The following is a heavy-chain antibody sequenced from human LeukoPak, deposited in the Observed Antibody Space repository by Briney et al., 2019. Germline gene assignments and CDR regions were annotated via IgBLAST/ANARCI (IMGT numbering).Heavy chain of an antibody. Sequence: SETLSLTCTVSGGSISSYYWSWIRQPAGKGLEWIGRIYTSGSTNYNPSLKSGVTMSVDTSKNQFSLKLTSVTAADTAVYYCASRNDILTGYVFDFWGQGTLVTVSS. V-gene: IGHV4-4*07. J-gene: IGHJ4*02. CDR3: ASRNDILTGYVFDF. D-gene: IGHD3-9*01. CDR1: GGSISSYY. CDR2: IYTSGST.